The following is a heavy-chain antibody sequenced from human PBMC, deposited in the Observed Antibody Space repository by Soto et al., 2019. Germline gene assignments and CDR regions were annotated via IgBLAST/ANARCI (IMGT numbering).Heavy chain of an antibody. Sequence: QVQLVESGGGLVKPGGSLRLSCAASGFTFSDYYMSWIRQAPGKGLEWVSYISSSSSYTNYADSVKGRFTISRDNAKNSLYLQMNSLRAEDTAVYYCARGGQGADWTSPLINDAFDIWGQGTMVTVSS. CDR1: GFTFSDYY. CDR2: ISSSSSYT. CDR3: ARGGQGADWTSPLINDAFDI. V-gene: IGHV3-11*06. J-gene: IGHJ3*02. D-gene: IGHD1-26*01.